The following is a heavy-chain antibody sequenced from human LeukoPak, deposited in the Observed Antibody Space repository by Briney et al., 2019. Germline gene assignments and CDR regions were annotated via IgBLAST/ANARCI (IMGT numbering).Heavy chain of an antibody. J-gene: IGHJ6*03. V-gene: IGHV7-4-1*02. D-gene: IGHD3-22*01. CDR1: GYTFTSYA. CDR2: INTNTGNP. CDR3: ARDSGSGYYSYYYYYYMDV. Sequence: ASVKVSCKASGYTFTSYAMNWVRQAPGQGLEWMGWINTNTGNPTYAQGFTGRFVFPLDTSVSTAYLQISSLKAEDTAVYYCARDSGSGYYSYYYYYYMDVWGKGTTVTVSS.